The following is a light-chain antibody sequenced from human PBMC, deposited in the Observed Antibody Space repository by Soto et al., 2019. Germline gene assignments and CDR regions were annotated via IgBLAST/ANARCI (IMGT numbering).Light chain of an antibody. CDR2: EAS. Sequence: EIVLTQSPATLSLSPGERATLSCRASQTVSSSLAWYQQKPGQAPRLLIYEASNRATGIPARFSGSGSGADFTLTISSLEPEDFAIYYCQQYNNWPFTFGPGTKVDIK. J-gene: IGKJ3*01. CDR3: QQYNNWPFT. CDR1: QTVSSS. V-gene: IGKV3-11*01.